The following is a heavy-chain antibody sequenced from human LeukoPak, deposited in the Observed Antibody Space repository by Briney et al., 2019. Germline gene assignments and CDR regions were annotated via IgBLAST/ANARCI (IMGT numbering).Heavy chain of an antibody. Sequence: SETLSLTCTVSGGSLSSSSYYWGWIRQPPGTGLEWLGSIYYSGSTYYNPSLKSRVTISVNTSKNQFSLKLSSVTAADTAVYYCARAVASGWVGSYYYYMDVWGKGTTVTVSS. CDR3: ARAVASGWVGSYYYYMDV. CDR1: GGSLSSSSYY. CDR2: IYYSGST. J-gene: IGHJ6*03. D-gene: IGHD6-19*01. V-gene: IGHV4-39*07.